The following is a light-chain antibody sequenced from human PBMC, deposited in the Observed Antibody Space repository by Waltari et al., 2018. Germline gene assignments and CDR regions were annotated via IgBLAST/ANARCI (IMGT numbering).Light chain of an antibody. V-gene: IGKV3-11*01. CDR3: QLRTGWPMT. Sequence: EVVLTQSPATLSLSPGERATLSCRASQSVSNSLAWYRQKPGQAPSLLIYDASTRAAGSPVRFSGSGSGTDFTLTISSLEPEDFAVYYCQLRTGWPMTFGQGTRLEIK. CDR1: QSVSNS. CDR2: DAS. J-gene: IGKJ5*01.